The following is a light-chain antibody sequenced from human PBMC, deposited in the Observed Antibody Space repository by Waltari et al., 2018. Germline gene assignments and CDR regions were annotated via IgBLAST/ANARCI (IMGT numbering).Light chain of an antibody. CDR3: QQYHTPLS. V-gene: IGKV3-20*01. J-gene: IGKJ1*01. CDR1: QSVETTR. Sequence: EIVLTRSPGTLSLSAGARATLSCRASQSVETTRLGWYQQKPGQAPRLLIYDTSIRATGIPDRFSGSGSGTDFTLTISRLEPEDFAVYFCQQYHTPLSFGQGTKVEI. CDR2: DTS.